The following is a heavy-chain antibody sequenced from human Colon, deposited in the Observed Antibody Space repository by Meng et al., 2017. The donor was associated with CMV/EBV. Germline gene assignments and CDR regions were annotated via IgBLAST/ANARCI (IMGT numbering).Heavy chain of an antibody. CDR1: GFSVSDQY. CDR2: IDDGGST. V-gene: IGHV3-53*02. D-gene: IGHD3/OR15-3a*01. Sequence: EVALVGTGGGLIQAGGSLGLSCAGSGFSVSDQYMNWVRQAPGKGLEWVSVIDDGGSTYYADSVKGRFTISRDNSKNTLDLQMNSLRVEDTAIYYCTRGRGWTAPDWGQGTLVTVSS. CDR3: TRGRGWTAPD. J-gene: IGHJ4*02.